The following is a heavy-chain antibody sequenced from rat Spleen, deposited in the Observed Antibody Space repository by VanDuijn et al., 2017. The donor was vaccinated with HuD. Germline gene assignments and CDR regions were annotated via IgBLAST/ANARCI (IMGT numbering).Heavy chain of an antibody. V-gene: IGHV2S12*01. CDR3: TRESPVYSSYVFDY. D-gene: IGHD1-8*01. CDR1: GFSLTSNG. Sequence: QVQLKESGPGLVQPSQTLSLTCTVSGFSLTSNGVSWVRQPPGKGLEWIAAISSGGSTYYNSALKSRLSISRDTSKSQVFLKRNRLKKEDTAIYFCTRESPVYSSYVFDYWGQGVMVTVSS. CDR2: ISSGGST. J-gene: IGHJ2*01.